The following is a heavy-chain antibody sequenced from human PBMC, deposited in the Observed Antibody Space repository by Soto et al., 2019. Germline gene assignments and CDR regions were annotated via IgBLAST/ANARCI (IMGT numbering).Heavy chain of an antibody. Sequence: PGGSLRLSCAASGFTFSGSAMHWVRQASGKGLEWVGRIRSKANSYATAYAASVKGRFTISRDDSKNTAYLQMNSLKTEDTAVYYCTTSEGYCSGGSCYSFPFDYWGQGTLVTVSS. J-gene: IGHJ4*02. CDR1: GFTFSGSA. CDR2: IRSKANSYAT. CDR3: TTSEGYCSGGSCYSFPFDY. V-gene: IGHV3-73*01. D-gene: IGHD2-15*01.